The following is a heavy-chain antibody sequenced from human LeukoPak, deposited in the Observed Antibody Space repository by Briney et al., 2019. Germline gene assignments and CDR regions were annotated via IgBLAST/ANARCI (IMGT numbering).Heavy chain of an antibody. CDR1: GGSFSDYY. Sequence: PSETLSLTCAVYGGSFSDYYWSWIRQPPGKGLEWIGEINHSGTTNYNPSLKSRVTISVDTSKNQFSLKLSSVTAADTAVYYCARHGTITFGGVVGHWGQGTQVTVSS. CDR2: INHSGTT. CDR3: ARHGTITFGGVVGH. D-gene: IGHD3-16*01. V-gene: IGHV4-34*01. J-gene: IGHJ4*02.